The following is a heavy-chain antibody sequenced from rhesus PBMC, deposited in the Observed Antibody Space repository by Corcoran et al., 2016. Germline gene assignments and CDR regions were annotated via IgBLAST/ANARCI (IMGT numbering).Heavy chain of an antibody. CDR2: IGGSSGSN. D-gene: IGHD1-44*02. Sequence: QVQLQESGPGLVKPSETLSLTCAVSGYSISSGYGWSWIRQPPGKGLEWIGYIGGSSGSNNYNPSLKSRVTISKDTSKNQFSLKLSAVTAADTAVYYCAGRIVGATLDYWGQGVLVTVSS. V-gene: IGHV4-127*01. J-gene: IGHJ4*01. CDR3: AGRIVGATLDY. CDR1: GYSISSGYG.